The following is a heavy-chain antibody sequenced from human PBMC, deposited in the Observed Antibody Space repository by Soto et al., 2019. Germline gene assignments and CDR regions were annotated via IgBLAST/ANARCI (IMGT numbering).Heavy chain of an antibody. J-gene: IGHJ6*02. D-gene: IGHD4-17*01. CDR2: ISSSSSTI. CDR1: GFTFSSYS. CDR3: VRDQVDYGDYQTAGAKPNIYGMDV. V-gene: IGHV3-48*02. Sequence: GGSLRLSCAASGFTFSSYSMNWVRQAPGKGLEWVSYISSSSSTIYFADSVKGRFTISRDNAKNSLYLQMNSLRDEDTAVYYCVRDQVDYGDYQTAGAKPNIYGMDVWGQGTTVTVSS.